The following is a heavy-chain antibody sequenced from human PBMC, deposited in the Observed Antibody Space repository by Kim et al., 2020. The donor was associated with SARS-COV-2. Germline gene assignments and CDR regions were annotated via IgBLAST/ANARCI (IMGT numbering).Heavy chain of an antibody. J-gene: IGHJ4*02. D-gene: IGHD2-8*01. V-gene: IGHV4-34*13. Sequence: SGRPPDNPSLTRRVPISVDTSKNQFSLKLSSVTAADTAVYYCATMAPQGYWGQGTLVTVSS. CDR3: ATMAPQGY. CDR2: SGRP.